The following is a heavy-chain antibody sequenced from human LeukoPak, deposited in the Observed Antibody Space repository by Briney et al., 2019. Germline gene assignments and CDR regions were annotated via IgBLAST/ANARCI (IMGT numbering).Heavy chain of an antibody. V-gene: IGHV4-61*02. CDR1: GGSISSGSYY. J-gene: IGHJ4*02. CDR2: IYTSGST. CDR3: ARAELVRGVPFDY. D-gene: IGHD3-10*01. Sequence: PSETLSLTCTVSGGSISSGSYYWSWIRQPAGKGLEWIGRIYTSGSTNYNPSLKSRVTISVDTSKNQFSLKLSSVTAADTAVYYCARAELVRGVPFDYWGQGTLVTVSS.